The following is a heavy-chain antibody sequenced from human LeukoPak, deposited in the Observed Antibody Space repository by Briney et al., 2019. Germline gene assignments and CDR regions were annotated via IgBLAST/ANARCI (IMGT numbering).Heavy chain of an antibody. Sequence: GRSLRLSCVDSGFTFTRYAMHWVRQAPGRGLEWVTVVSYDGNDKYYADSVKGRFTISRDNSKNTVYLQMNSLRAEDTAVYYCARDDALATDGFDSWGQGTLVTVSS. V-gene: IGHV3-30*04. CDR3: ARDDALATDGFDS. CDR1: GFTFTRYA. J-gene: IGHJ4*02. D-gene: IGHD5-24*01. CDR2: VSYDGNDK.